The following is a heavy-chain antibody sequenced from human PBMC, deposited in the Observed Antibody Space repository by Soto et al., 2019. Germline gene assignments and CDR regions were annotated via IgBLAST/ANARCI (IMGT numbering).Heavy chain of an antibody. CDR1: GFTFSSYD. Sequence: GGSLRLSCAASGFTFSSYDMHWVRQATGEGLEWVSAIGTAGGTYYPGFVKGRFTISRENAKNSLYLQMNSLRAGDTAVYYFARALKNYDILTGSDYYYGMDVWGQGTTVTVSS. D-gene: IGHD3-9*01. CDR2: IGTAGGT. CDR3: ARALKNYDILTGSDYYYGMDV. V-gene: IGHV3-13*04. J-gene: IGHJ6*02.